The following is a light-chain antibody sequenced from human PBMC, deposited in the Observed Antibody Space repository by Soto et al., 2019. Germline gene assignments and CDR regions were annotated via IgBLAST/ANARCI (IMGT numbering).Light chain of an antibody. Sequence: QSALTQPPSASGSPGQSVTISCTGTSSDVGAYKYVSWYQQHPGKAPKLMIYEVTKRPSGVPGRFSGSKSGNTASLTVSGLQAEDEADYYCSSYAGNNNFVVFGGGTKLTV. CDR1: SSDVGAYKY. CDR2: EVT. CDR3: SSYAGNNNFVV. J-gene: IGLJ2*01. V-gene: IGLV2-8*01.